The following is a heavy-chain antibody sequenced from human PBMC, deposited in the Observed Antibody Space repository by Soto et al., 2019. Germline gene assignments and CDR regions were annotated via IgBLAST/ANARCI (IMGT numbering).Heavy chain of an antibody. J-gene: IGHJ6*02. V-gene: IGHV3-13*05. CDR3: ARGRKAVAGTGDYYYYYGMDV. CDR2: IGTAGDP. Sequence: EVQLVESGGGLVQPGGSLRLSCAASGFTFSSYDMHWVRQATGKGLEWVSAIGTAGDPYYPGSVKGRFTISRENAKNSLYLQMTSLRAGDTAVYYCARGRKAVAGTGDYYYYYGMDVWGQGTTVTVSS. D-gene: IGHD6-19*01. CDR1: GFTFSSYD.